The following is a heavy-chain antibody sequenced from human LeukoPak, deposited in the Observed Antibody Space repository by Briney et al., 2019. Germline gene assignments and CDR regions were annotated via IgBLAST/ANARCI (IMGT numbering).Heavy chain of an antibody. CDR2: IIPILGIA. CDR3: AAREYYDILTGYYDFDY. J-gene: IGHJ4*02. Sequence: SVKVSCKASGGTFSSYVISWVRQAPGQGLEWMGRIIPILGIANYAQKFQGRVTITADKSTSTAYMELSSLRSEDTAVYYCAAREYYDILTGYYDFDYWGQGTLVTVSS. CDR1: GGTFSSYV. V-gene: IGHV1-69*04. D-gene: IGHD3-9*01.